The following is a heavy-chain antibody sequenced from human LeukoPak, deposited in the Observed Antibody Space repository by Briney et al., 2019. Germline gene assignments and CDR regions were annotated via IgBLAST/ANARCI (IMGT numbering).Heavy chain of an antibody. CDR1: GFTFSSYA. CDR3: ARGKDVDIVATIPAGAALDI. J-gene: IGHJ3*02. V-gene: IGHV3-30-3*01. D-gene: IGHD5-12*01. Sequence: GGSLRLSCAASGFTFSSYAMHWVRQAPGKGLEWVAVISYDGSNKYYADSVKGRFTISRDNSKNTLYLQMNSLRAEDTAVYYCARGKDVDIVATIPAGAALDIWGQGTMVTVSS. CDR2: ISYDGSNK.